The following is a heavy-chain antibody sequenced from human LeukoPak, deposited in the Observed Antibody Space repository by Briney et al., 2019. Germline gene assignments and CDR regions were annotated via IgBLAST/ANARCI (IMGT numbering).Heavy chain of an antibody. CDR1: GLSFNTYS. Sequence: PGGSLRLSCAASGLSFNTYSMNWVRQAPGKGLEWVSSISSRSNYIYYADSVKGRFTISRDNAKNSLYLQMNSLRAEDTALYYCARSAAAVRDYYYYMDVWGKGTTVTVSS. D-gene: IGHD6-13*01. J-gene: IGHJ6*03. CDR2: ISSRSNYI. CDR3: ARSAAAVRDYYYYMDV. V-gene: IGHV3-21*04.